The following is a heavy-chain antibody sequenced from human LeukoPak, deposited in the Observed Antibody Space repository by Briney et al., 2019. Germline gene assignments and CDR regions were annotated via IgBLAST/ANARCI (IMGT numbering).Heavy chain of an antibody. D-gene: IGHD3-10*01. CDR2: ISSSSSYT. CDR3: AKTYVSGEGWLDP. J-gene: IGHJ5*02. Sequence: GGSLRVSCAASGFTFCDYYMSWVRQAPGEGLEWVSYISSSSSYTNYADSVKGRFTISRDNAKNSLYLQMNSLRAEDTAVYYCAKTYVSGEGWLDPWGQGTLVTVSS. CDR1: GFTFCDYY. V-gene: IGHV3-11*06.